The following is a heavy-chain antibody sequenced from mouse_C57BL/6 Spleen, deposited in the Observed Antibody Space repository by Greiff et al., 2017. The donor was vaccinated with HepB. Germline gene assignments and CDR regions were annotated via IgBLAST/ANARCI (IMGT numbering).Heavy chain of an antibody. CDR1: GYTFTSYW. V-gene: IGHV1-74*01. CDR3: ATSNWDREAWFAY. Sequence: QVQLQQPGAELVKPGASVKVSCKASGYTFTSYWMHWVKQRPGQGLEWIGRIHPSDSDTNYNQKFKGKATLTVDKSSSTAYMQLSSLTSEDSAVYDCATSNWDREAWFAYWGQGTLVTVSA. CDR2: IHPSDSDT. D-gene: IGHD4-1*01. J-gene: IGHJ3*01.